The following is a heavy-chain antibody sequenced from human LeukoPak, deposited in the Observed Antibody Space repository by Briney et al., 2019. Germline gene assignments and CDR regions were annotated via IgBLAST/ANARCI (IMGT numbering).Heavy chain of an antibody. CDR1: GYGFTNYW. V-gene: IGHV5-51*01. Sequence: GESLKISCKGSGYGFTNYWIGWVRQMPGKGLEWMGIIYAGDSDTRYSPSFQGQVTISADKSISTAYLQWSSLKASDTAMYFCARQPQLWTKEAFDIWGQGTMVTVSS. J-gene: IGHJ3*02. D-gene: IGHD5-18*01. CDR2: IYAGDSDT. CDR3: ARQPQLWTKEAFDI.